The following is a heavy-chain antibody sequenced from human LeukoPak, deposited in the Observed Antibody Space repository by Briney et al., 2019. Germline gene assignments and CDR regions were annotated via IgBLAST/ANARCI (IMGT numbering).Heavy chain of an antibody. D-gene: IGHD6-13*01. J-gene: IGHJ5*02. CDR2: ISYDGSNK. CDR1: GFTFSSYA. Sequence: GGSLRLSCAASGFTFSSYAMHWVRQAPGKELEWVAVISYDGSNKYYADSVKGRFTISRDNSKNTLYLQMNSLRAEDTAVYYCASRLAAAAINWFDPWGQGTLVTVSS. CDR3: ASRLAAAAINWFDP. V-gene: IGHV3-30*14.